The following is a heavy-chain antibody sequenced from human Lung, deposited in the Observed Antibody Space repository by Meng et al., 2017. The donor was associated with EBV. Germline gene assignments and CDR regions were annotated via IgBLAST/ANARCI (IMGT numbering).Heavy chain of an antibody. Sequence: LVESGGGLSYPVAPVSLSCAASGLNSSNYNINWVRQAPGKGLEWVSSISSGNSYISYADSVKGRFTISRDNAKNSLSLQMNSLRAEDTAVYYCARLSGTGWFDPWGQGTLVTVSS. J-gene: IGHJ5*02. CDR2: ISSGNSYI. D-gene: IGHD1-7*01. CDR1: GLNSSNYN. V-gene: IGHV3-21*06. CDR3: ARLSGTGWFDP.